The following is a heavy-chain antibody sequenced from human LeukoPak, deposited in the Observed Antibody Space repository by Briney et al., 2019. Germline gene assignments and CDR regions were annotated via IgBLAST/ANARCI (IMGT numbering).Heavy chain of an antibody. CDR3: ARTFSSSTSCYGY. V-gene: IGHV1-2*02. Sequence: GASVKVSCKASGYTFTGYYMHWVRQAPGQGLEWMGWINPNSGGTNYAQKFQGRVTMTRDTSISTAYMELSRLRSDDTAVYYCARTFSSSTSCYGYWGQGTLVTVSS. CDR2: INPNSGGT. D-gene: IGHD2-2*01. J-gene: IGHJ4*02. CDR1: GYTFTGYY.